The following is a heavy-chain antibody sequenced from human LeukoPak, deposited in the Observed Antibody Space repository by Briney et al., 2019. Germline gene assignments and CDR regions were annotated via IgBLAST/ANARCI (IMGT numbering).Heavy chain of an antibody. J-gene: IGHJ6*02. D-gene: IGHD5-18*01. CDR3: ARESVTYYGMDV. CDR1: GFTFSSYS. Sequence: GGPLRLSCAASGFTFSSYSMNWVRQAPGKGLEWVSSISSSSSYIYYADSVKGRSTISRDNAKNSLYLQMNSLRAEDTAVYYCARESVTYYGMDVWGQGTTVTVSS. V-gene: IGHV3-21*01. CDR2: ISSSSSYI.